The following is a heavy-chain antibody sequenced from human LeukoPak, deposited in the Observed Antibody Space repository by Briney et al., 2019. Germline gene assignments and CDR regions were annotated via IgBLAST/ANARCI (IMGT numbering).Heavy chain of an antibody. J-gene: IGHJ3*02. V-gene: IGHV3-64D*09. CDR2: ISSTGGST. CDR1: GFTFSSYA. Sequence: GGSLRLSCSASGFTFSSYAMHWVRQAPGKGLEYVLAISSTGGSTYYADSVKGRFTISRDNSKNTLYLQMSSLRAEDTSVYYCVKAPRTTVVGFDIWGQGTMVTVPS. D-gene: IGHD4-11*01. CDR3: VKAPRTTVVGFDI.